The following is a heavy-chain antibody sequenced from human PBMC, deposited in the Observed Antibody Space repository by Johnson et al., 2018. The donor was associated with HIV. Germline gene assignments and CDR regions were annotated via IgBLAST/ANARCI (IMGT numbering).Heavy chain of an antibody. Sequence: VQLVESGGGLIQPGESLRLSCAASGFTFSRSWLIWVRQAPGKGLEWVANIKQAGSEKIYADSVKGRFTISRDNAENSLYLQMNSLRVDDTAVYYCVRDSSSWYEGAFDIWGQGTMVTVSS. CDR1: GFTFSRSW. CDR2: IKQAGSEK. CDR3: VRDSSSWYEGAFDI. J-gene: IGHJ3*02. D-gene: IGHD6-13*01. V-gene: IGHV3-7*01.